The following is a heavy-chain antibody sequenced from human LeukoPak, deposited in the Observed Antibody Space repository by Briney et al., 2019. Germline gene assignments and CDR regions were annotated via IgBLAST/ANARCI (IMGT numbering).Heavy chain of an antibody. D-gene: IGHD2-2*01. CDR1: GFTFSSYA. V-gene: IGHV3-30-3*01. J-gene: IGHJ4*02. CDR3: ARAGDIVVVPAAMDY. CDR2: ISYDGSNK. Sequence: PGQSLTLSCAASGFTFSSYAMHWDRQAPGKGLEWVAVISYDGSNKCYTDSVKCRFTISRDNSKNTLYLQMNRLRAKDTAVYYCARAGDIVVVPAAMDYWGQGTLVTVSS.